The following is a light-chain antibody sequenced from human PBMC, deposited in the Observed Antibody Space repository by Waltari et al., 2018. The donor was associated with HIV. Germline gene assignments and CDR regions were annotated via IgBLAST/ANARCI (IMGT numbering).Light chain of an antibody. CDR3: QQYYDTPLT. J-gene: IGKJ4*01. Sequence: DIVMTQSPDSLAVSLGERATINCKSSQSVLFASTYYNYLAWYQHKPGQPPKLLFYWASTREPGVPDRFSGSGSGTDFALTISRLQPEDVAVYYCQQYYDTPLTFGGGTKVEIK. V-gene: IGKV4-1*01. CDR2: WAS. CDR1: QSVLFASTYYNY.